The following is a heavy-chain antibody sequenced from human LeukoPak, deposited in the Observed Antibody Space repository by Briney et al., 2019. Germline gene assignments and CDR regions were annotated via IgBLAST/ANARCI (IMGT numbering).Heavy chain of an antibody. J-gene: IGHJ4*02. CDR1: DGSLSSYY. V-gene: IGHV4-59*01. CDR3: ARKFGTGWFFDY. D-gene: IGHD6-19*01. Sequence: PSETLSLTCTVSDGSLSSYYWTWIRQPPGKGLEWIGSVSYSGSTDCDPSLTSRVTISSHTSNNQCSLTLRSVTAADTAVYYCARKFGTGWFFDYWGRGTLVTVSS. CDR2: VSYSGST.